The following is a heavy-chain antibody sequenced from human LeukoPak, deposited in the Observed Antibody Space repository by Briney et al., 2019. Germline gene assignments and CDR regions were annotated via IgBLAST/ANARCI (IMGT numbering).Heavy chain of an antibody. D-gene: IGHD2-15*01. CDR2: IYYSGNT. CDR3: AAVYRGGGSCYDSRGWFDP. CDR1: GGSINSSSYY. Sequence: SETLSLTCTVSGGSINSSSYYWGWIRQPPGEGLEWIGSIYYSGNTYYNPSLKSRVTISVHSSKNQFSLQLSSVTAADTAVYYCAAVYRGGGSCYDSRGWFDPWGQGTLVTVSS. J-gene: IGHJ5*02. V-gene: IGHV4-39*07.